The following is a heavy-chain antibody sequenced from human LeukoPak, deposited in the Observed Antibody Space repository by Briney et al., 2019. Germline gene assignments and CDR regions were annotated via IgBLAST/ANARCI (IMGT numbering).Heavy chain of an antibody. D-gene: IGHD6-13*01. CDR3: ARQQLVSSAWFDP. Sequence: PSQTLSLTCTVSGGSVSSGDYYWSWIRQPPGKGLEWIGYIYYSGSTYYNPSLKSRVTISVDTSKNQFSLKLSSVTAADTAVYYCARQQLVSSAWFDPWGQGTLVTVSS. V-gene: IGHV4-30-4*01. CDR2: IYYSGST. J-gene: IGHJ5*02. CDR1: GGSVSSGDYY.